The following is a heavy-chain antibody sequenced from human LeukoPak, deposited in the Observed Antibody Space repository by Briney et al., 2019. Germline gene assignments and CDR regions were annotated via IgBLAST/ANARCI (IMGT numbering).Heavy chain of an antibody. CDR1: GFTFSSYW. Sequence: GGSLRLSCAASGFTFSSYWMSWVRQAPGKGLEWVANIKQDGSGKYYVDSVKGRFAISRDNAKNSLYLQVNSLRAEDTAVYYCARDLSYSLHYYGSGSYDYWGQGTLVTVSS. CDR3: ARDLSYSLHYYGSGSYDY. D-gene: IGHD3-10*01. J-gene: IGHJ4*02. V-gene: IGHV3-7*01. CDR2: IKQDGSGK.